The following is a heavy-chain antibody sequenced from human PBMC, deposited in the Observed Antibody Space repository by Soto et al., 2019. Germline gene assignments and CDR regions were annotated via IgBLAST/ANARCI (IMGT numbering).Heavy chain of an antibody. CDR3: ARPLWRDDYNWGYFDL. J-gene: IGHJ2*01. V-gene: IGHV3-30-3*01. D-gene: IGHD4-4*01. Sequence: QVQLVESGGGVVQPGRSLRLSCAASGFTFSSYAMHWVRQAPGKGLEWVAVISYDGSNKYYTDSVKGRFTISRDNSKNXLHLQKNSLRAEDTAVYYCARPLWRDDYNWGYFDLWGRGTLVTVSS. CDR1: GFTFSSYA. CDR2: ISYDGSNK.